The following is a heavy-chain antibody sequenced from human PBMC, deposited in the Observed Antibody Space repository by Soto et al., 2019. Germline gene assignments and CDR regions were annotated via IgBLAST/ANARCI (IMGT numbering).Heavy chain of an antibody. J-gene: IGHJ6*03. Sequence: GESLKISCKGSGYSFTSYWIGWVRQMPGKGLEWMGIIYPGDSDTRYSPSFQGQVTISADKSISTAYLQWSSLKASDTAMYYCARQRGPGRAARLPGGYMDVWGKGTTVTVSS. CDR1: GYSFTSYW. V-gene: IGHV5-51*01. CDR2: IYPGDSDT. D-gene: IGHD6-6*01. CDR3: ARQRGPGRAARLPGGYMDV.